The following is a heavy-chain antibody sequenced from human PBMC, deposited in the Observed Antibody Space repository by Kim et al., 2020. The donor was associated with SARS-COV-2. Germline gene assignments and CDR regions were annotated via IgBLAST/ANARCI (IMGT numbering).Heavy chain of an antibody. J-gene: IGHJ6*02. V-gene: IGHV3-30*07. D-gene: IGHD6-19*01. Sequence: DSLERRLTNSRDNSKNTRYLQMNSLRAEDTAVYYCAREGAGTDYYYGMDVWGQGTTVTASS. CDR3: AREGAGTDYYYGMDV.